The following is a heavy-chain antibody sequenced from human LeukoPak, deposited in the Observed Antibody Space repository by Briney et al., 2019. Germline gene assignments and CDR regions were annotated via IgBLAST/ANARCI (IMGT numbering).Heavy chain of an antibody. D-gene: IGHD3-10*01. CDR3: ARVPYYYGSGSPRWGYYFDY. Sequence: SETLSLTCAVYGWSFSGYYWSWIRQPPGKGLEWIGEINHSGSTNYNPSLKSRVTISVDTSKNQFSLKLSSVTAADTAVYYCARVPYYYGSGSPRWGYYFDYWGQGTLVTVSS. CDR2: INHSGST. V-gene: IGHV4-34*01. J-gene: IGHJ4*02. CDR1: GWSFSGYY.